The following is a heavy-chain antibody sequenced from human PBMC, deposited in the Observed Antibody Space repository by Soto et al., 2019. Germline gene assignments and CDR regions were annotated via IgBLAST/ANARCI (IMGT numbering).Heavy chain of an antibody. J-gene: IGHJ4*02. CDR2: IRSKAYGGTT. Sequence: GGSLRLSCTASGFTFGDYAMSWVRQAPGKGLEWVGFIRSKAYGGTTEYAASVKGRFTISRDDSKSIAYLQMNSLKTEDTAVYYCTGVRLDYFDYWGQGTLVTVSS. V-gene: IGHV3-49*04. CDR1: GFTFGDYA. CDR3: TGVRLDYFDY.